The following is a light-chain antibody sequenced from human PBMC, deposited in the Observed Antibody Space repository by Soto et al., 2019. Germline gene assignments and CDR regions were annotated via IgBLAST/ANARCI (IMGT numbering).Light chain of an antibody. CDR2: GAS. CDR1: QSVSSSY. Sequence: EIVMTQSPGTLSFSPGERATLSCRASQSVSSSYLAWYQQKPGQAPRLLISGASSRATGIPARFSGSGSGTEFTLTISSLPSEDFAVYYCQQYNNWPRTFGQGTKVDIK. CDR3: QQYNNWPRT. J-gene: IGKJ1*01. V-gene: IGKV3D-15*01.